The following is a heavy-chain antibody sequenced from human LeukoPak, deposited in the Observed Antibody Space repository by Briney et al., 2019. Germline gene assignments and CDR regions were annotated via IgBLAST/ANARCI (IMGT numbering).Heavy chain of an antibody. CDR1: GGSISSGSHF. Sequence: SETLSLTCTVSGGSISSGSHFWAWIRQHPGKGLEWIGYIYYSGSTYYNPSLKSRVTISVDTSKNQFSLKLSSVTAADTAVYYCARGPGMVRGVIISDKPLDPWGQGTLVTVSS. D-gene: IGHD3-10*01. V-gene: IGHV4-31*03. CDR3: ARGPGMVRGVIISDKPLDP. J-gene: IGHJ5*02. CDR2: IYYSGST.